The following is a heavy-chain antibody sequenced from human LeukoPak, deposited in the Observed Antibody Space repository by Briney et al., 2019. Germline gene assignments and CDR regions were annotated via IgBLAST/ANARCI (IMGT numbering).Heavy chain of an antibody. V-gene: IGHV1-2*02. D-gene: IGHD4-17*01. CDR2: INPNSGGT. J-gene: IGHJ3*02. Sequence: VASVKVSCKASRYTFTGYYMHWVRQAPGQGLEWMGWINPNSGGTNYAQKFQGRVTMTTDTSTSTAYMELRSLRPDDTAVYYCARDRATVTTRADDAFDIWGQGTMVTVSS. CDR3: ARDRATVTTRADDAFDI. CDR1: RYTFTGYY.